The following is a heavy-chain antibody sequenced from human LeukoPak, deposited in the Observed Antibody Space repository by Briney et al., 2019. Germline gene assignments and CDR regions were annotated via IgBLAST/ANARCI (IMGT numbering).Heavy chain of an antibody. V-gene: IGHV5-51*01. CDR3: ARHRGGSYRLDRAYYYMDV. Sequence: GESLKISCKGSGYSFTSYWIGWVRQMPGKGLEWMGIIYPGDSDTRYSPSFQGQVTISADKSISTAYLQWSSLKASDTAMYYCARHRGGSYRLDRAYYYMDVWGKGTTVTISS. J-gene: IGHJ6*03. D-gene: IGHD1-26*01. CDR1: GYSFTSYW. CDR2: IYPGDSDT.